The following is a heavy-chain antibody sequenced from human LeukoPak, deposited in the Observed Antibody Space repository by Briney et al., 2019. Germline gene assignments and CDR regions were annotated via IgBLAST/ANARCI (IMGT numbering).Heavy chain of an antibody. D-gene: IGHD4/OR15-4a*01. V-gene: IGHV4-4*07. CDR1: GGSITSDY. CDR3: SRGGANDL. J-gene: IGHJ5*02. Sequence: SETLSLTCTVSGGSITSDYWSWIRQLAGKGLEWIGRIFTSGSTSYNPSLKSRVTMSLDTSKNQFSLKLSSVTAADTAVYSCSRGGANDLWGQGTLVTVSS. CDR2: IFTSGST.